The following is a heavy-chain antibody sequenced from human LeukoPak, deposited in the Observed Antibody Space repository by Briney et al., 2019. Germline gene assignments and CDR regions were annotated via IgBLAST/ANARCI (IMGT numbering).Heavy chain of an antibody. Sequence: GGSLRLSCAASGFTFSSYSMKWVRQAPGQGLEWVSFIGSSISYISYADSVRGRFTISRDNSKNTLYLQMNSLRAEDTAVYYCARDTAVAGVDYWGQGTLVTVSS. J-gene: IGHJ4*02. D-gene: IGHD6-19*01. CDR1: GFTFSSYS. V-gene: IGHV3-21*04. CDR2: IGSSISYI. CDR3: ARDTAVAGVDY.